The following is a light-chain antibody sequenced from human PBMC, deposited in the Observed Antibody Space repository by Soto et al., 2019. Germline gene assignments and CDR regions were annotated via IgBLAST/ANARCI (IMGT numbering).Light chain of an antibody. Sequence: DIVMTQSPLSLPVTPGEPASISCRSSQSLLHSNGYNYLDWYLQKPGQSPQLLIYLGSNRASGVPDRFSGSGSGKDFTLKISRVEAEDVGVYYCMQPLQTPYTFGHGTKLEIK. CDR3: MQPLQTPYT. V-gene: IGKV2-28*01. CDR1: QSLLHSNGYNY. CDR2: LGS. J-gene: IGKJ2*01.